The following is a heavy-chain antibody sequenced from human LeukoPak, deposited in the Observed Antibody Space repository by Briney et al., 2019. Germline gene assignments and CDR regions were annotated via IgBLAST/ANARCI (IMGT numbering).Heavy chain of an antibody. CDR1: GFTFSSYA. J-gene: IGHJ4*02. V-gene: IGHV3-23*01. CDR2: ISGSGGST. CDR3: AKVPGYYYDSSGID. Sequence: GGSLRLSCAASGFTFSSYAMSWVRQAPGKGLEWVSAISGSGGSTYYADSVKGRFTISRDNSKNTLYPQMNSLRAEDTAVYYCAKVPGYYYDSSGIDWGQGTLVTVSS. D-gene: IGHD3-22*01.